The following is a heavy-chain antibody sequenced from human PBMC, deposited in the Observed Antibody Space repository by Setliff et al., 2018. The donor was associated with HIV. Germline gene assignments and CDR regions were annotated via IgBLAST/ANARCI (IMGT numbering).Heavy chain of an antibody. CDR1: GYTFTDYY. V-gene: IGHV1-2*02. CDR2: INPKSGGT. D-gene: IGHD3-16*01. Sequence: GASVKVSCKASGYTFTDYYMHWVRQAPGQGLEWMGWINPKSGGTNSALKFQGRVTMTRDTSISTAHMELSRLRSDDTAVYYCARDGGGPGDYYYYYMDVWAKGTTVTVSS. CDR3: ARDGGGPGDYYYYYMDV. J-gene: IGHJ6*03.